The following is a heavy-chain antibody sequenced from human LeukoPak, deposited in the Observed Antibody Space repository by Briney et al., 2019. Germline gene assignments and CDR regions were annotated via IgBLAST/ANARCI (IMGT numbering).Heavy chain of an antibody. CDR3: TTALKWFGELSEIDY. CDR2: IKSKTDGGTT. CDR1: GFTFSSYG. D-gene: IGHD3-10*01. V-gene: IGHV3-15*01. J-gene: IGHJ4*02. Sequence: GGALRLSCAASGFTFSSYGMSWVRQAPGKGLEWVGRIKSKTDGGTTDYAAPVKGRFTISRDDSKNTLYLQMNSLKTEDTAVYYCTTALKWFGELSEIDYWGQGTLVTVSS.